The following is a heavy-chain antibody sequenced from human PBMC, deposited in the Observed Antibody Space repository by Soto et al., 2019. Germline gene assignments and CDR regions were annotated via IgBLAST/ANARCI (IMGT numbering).Heavy chain of an antibody. CDR2: IKQDGSEK. J-gene: IGHJ6*03. D-gene: IGHD2-2*02. CDR3: ARDGSHNDCSSTSCYKFLGYYYYYYYMDV. Sequence: GGSLRLSCAASGFTFSSYWMSWVRQAPGKGLEWVANIKQDGSEKYYVDSVKGRFTISRDNAKNSLYLQMNSLRAEDTAVYYCARDGSHNDCSSTSCYKFLGYYYYYYYMDVWGKGTTVTVSS. V-gene: IGHV3-7*01. CDR1: GFTFSSYW.